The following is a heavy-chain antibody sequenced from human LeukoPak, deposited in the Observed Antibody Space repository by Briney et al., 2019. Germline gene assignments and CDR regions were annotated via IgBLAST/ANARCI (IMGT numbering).Heavy chain of an antibody. J-gene: IGHJ2*01. CDR2: IYYNGVT. V-gene: IGHV4-39*07. CDR3: WRRDCSQTSCSYWYLDL. CDR1: RGSIIGASHY. D-gene: IGHD2-2*01. Sequence: PSETLSHTCTVPRGSIIGASHYSGCIRQPPGECLEWIGSIYYNGVTYYSPSLNIRVPIPVPTSNNQLSLKFHALTPANTPVNYCWRRDCSQTSCSYWYLDLWGRGTLVTVSS.